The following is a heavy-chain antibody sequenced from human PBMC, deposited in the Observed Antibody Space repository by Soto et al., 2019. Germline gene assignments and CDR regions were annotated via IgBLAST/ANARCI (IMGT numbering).Heavy chain of an antibody. CDR2: ISSDGTNK. V-gene: IGHV3-30*18. J-gene: IGHJ6*02. Sequence: QVQLVESGGGVVQPGRSLRLACAASGFSFSSFGMHWVRQAPGRGLEWVTGISSDGTNKYFSDSVKGRFTISRDNSRDPLYLHMSMMRAEDTAVYSCAKVTRGWFDYYYLYGMDVFGQGCTLTVSS. CDR3: AKVTRGWFDYYYLYGMDV. CDR1: GFSFSSFG. D-gene: IGHD2-8*02.